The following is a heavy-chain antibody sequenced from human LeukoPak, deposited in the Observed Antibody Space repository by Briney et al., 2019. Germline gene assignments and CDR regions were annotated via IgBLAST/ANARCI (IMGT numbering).Heavy chain of an antibody. D-gene: IGHD2-2*01. CDR1: GFTFSSYW. J-gene: IGHJ3*02. V-gene: IGHV3-7*01. Sequence: GGSVSHLRAASGFTFSSYWMSWVRQAPGKGLEWVANIKQDGSEKYYVDSVKGRFTISRDNARNSLYLQMNSLRAEDTAVYFCASWPSFVFDIWHQGTMITVSS. CDR3: ASWPSFVFDI. CDR2: IKQDGSEK.